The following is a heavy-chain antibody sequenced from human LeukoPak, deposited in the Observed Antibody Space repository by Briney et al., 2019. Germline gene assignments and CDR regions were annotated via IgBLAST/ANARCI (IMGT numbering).Heavy chain of an antibody. Sequence: PGRSLRLSCAASGFTFSSYAMHWVRQAPGKGLVWVAVISYDGSNKYYADSVRGRFTISRDNSKNTLYLQMNSLRAEDTAVYYCARDRVSGITMVRGVRAALDPWGQGTLVTVSS. V-gene: IGHV3-30-3*01. D-gene: IGHD3-10*01. J-gene: IGHJ5*02. CDR2: ISYDGSNK. CDR1: GFTFSSYA. CDR3: ARDRVSGITMVRGVRAALDP.